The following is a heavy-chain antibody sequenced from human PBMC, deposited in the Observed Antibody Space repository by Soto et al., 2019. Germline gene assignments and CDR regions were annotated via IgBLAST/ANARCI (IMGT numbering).Heavy chain of an antibody. J-gene: IGHJ4*02. Sequence: EVQLLESGGDLIQPGGSLRLSCAASGFTFNIYAMTWVRQAPGKGLEWVSAISRYGDFTYYADSVEGRFTISRDNSKNTLYLQMISLRAEDTAVYYCAKDRFWDHYSRGYLFDNWGQGTLVTVSS. D-gene: IGHD3-22*01. CDR1: GFTFNIYA. CDR3: AKDRFWDHYSRGYLFDN. V-gene: IGHV3-23*01. CDR2: ISRYGDFT.